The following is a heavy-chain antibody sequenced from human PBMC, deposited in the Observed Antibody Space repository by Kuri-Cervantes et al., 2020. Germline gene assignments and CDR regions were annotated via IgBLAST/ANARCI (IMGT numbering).Heavy chain of an antibody. J-gene: IGHJ4*02. D-gene: IGHD1-26*01. CDR3: AKAPSVYYGIVGATGDY. V-gene: IGHV3-48*03. Sequence: GGSLRLSCAASGFTFSSYEMNWVRQAPGKGLEWVSYISSSGSTIYYADSVKGRFTISRDNAKNSLYLQMNSLRAEDTAVYYCAKAPSVYYGIVGATGDYWGQGTLVTVSS. CDR1: GFTFSSYE. CDR2: ISSSGSTI.